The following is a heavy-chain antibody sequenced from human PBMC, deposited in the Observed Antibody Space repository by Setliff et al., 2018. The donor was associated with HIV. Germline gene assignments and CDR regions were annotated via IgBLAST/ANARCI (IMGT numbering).Heavy chain of an antibody. Sequence: SATLSLTCTVSGGSISTYYWSWIRQPPGKGLEWIGYIYTSGTTNYNPSPKSRVTISVDTSKKQVSLKLSSVTAADTAVYYCARHANYDFWSGYWGYYFDYWGQGTLVTV. D-gene: IGHD3-3*01. J-gene: IGHJ4*02. V-gene: IGHV4-4*09. CDR2: IYTSGTT. CDR1: GGSISTYY. CDR3: ARHANYDFWSGYWGYYFDY.